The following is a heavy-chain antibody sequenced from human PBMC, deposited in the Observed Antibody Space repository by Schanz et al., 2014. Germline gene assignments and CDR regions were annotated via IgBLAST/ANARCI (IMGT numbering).Heavy chain of an antibody. D-gene: IGHD3-10*01. V-gene: IGHV4-4*02. CDR2: IYDSGNT. CDR3: ARGGQGFGEPHQRLFEY. Sequence: QVQLEESGAGLVKPSGTLSLTCAVSGASVSSDNWWNWVRQPPGKGLEWIGEIYDSGNTNYNPSLNGRVTMSVDDPKNQFSRQLTSVTAADTAVYYCARGGQGFGEPHQRLFEYWGPGTLVTVSS. J-gene: IGHJ4*02. CDR1: GASVSSDNW.